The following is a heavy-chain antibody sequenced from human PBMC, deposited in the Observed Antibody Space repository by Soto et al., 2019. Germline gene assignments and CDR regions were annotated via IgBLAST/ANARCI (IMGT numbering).Heavy chain of an antibody. V-gene: IGHV1-2*02. J-gene: IGHJ4*02. CDR3: ARATSRRSGSAKVQFDF. CDR1: GYTFIDYY. Sequence: QGHLVQSGAEVKKPGASVMVSCKTYGYTFIDYYILWIRQAPGQGLEWMGWSNPDSGGTISAQKLMGRVTLTRDTSIDTAYMEVTRLISDDTAVYYCARATSRRSGSAKVQFDFWGQGTLITVSS. CDR2: SNPDSGGT. D-gene: IGHD3-10*01.